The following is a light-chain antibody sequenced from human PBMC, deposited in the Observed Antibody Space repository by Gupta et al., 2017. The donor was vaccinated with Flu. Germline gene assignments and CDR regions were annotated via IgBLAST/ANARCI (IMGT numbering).Light chain of an antibody. J-gene: IGKJ1*01. CDR2: KAS. V-gene: IGKV1-5*03. Sequence: DIQMTQSPSTLSASVGDRVTITCRASQSISSWLAWYQQKPGKAPNLLIYKASRVESGVPSRFSGSGSGTEFTLTISSRQPDDFATYYCQQKNNSSSTFGQGTKVEIK. CDR3: QQKNNSSST. CDR1: QSISSW.